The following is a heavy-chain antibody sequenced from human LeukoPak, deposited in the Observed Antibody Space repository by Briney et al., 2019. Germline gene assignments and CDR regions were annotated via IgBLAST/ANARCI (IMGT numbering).Heavy chain of an antibody. Sequence: GSSVKVSCKASGGTFSNYAISWVRQAPGQGLEWMGGIIPIFGTSNYAQKFQGRVRITADKSMTTAYMELTSLRSEDTAVYYCATSHSGCATSDSGYHRERYNWFDLWGQGTLVTVSS. CDR3: ATSHSGCATSDSGYHRERYNWFDL. D-gene: IGHD5-12*01. J-gene: IGHJ5*02. CDR1: GGTFSNYA. V-gene: IGHV1-69*06. CDR2: IIPIFGTS.